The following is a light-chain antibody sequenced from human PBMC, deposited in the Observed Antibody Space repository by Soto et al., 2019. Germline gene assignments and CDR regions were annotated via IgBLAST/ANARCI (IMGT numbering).Light chain of an antibody. Sequence: DIQMTQSPSSMSASVGDRVTITCRASQGISNDLAWYQQKPGKVPKLLIYAASTLQSGVPYRFSGSGSGTDFNLTISSMQPEDVATYYWQKYNSAPLTFGGGTKVEIK. CDR2: AAS. V-gene: IGKV1-27*01. CDR1: QGISND. J-gene: IGKJ4*01. CDR3: QKYNSAPLT.